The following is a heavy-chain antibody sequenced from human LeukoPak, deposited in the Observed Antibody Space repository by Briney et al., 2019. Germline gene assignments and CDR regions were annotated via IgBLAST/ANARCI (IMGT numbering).Heavy chain of an antibody. Sequence: GASVKVSCTASGYTFSDYYIHWLRQAPGQGLEWMGWINPKSGVTNFAQDFQGRGTMTRDTSSTTVYMELTRLRSDDTAVYYCARPLGSLKEYWWFDPWGQGTLVTVPS. CDR3: ARPLGSLKEYWWFDP. J-gene: IGHJ5*02. CDR1: GYTFSDYY. V-gene: IGHV1-2*02. D-gene: IGHD2/OR15-2a*01. CDR2: INPKSGVT.